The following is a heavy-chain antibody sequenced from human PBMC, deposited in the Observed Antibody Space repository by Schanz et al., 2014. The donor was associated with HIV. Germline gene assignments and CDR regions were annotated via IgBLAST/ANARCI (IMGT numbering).Heavy chain of an antibody. CDR1: GFTFRSYA. J-gene: IGHJ6*02. CDR2: ISYHGTNK. D-gene: IGHD5-18*01. V-gene: IGHV3-30*04. CDR3: ARDLTGYFTMDA. Sequence: QVQLVESGGGVVQPGGSLRLSCATSGFTFRSYAMHWVRQAPGKGLEWVALISYHGTNKYYADSVKGRFSVSRDNANNTLYLEMNSLREDDTAVYSCARDLTGYFTMDAWGQGTTVTVYS.